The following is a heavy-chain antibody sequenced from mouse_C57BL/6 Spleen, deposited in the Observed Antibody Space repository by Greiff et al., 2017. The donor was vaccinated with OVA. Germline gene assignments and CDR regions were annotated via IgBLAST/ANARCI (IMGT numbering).Heavy chain of an antibody. J-gene: IGHJ2*01. CDR1: GYAFTNYL. CDR2: INPGSGGT. Sequence: VQLQQSGAELVRPGTSVKVSCKASGYAFTNYLIEWVKQRPGQGLEWIGVINPGSGGTNYNEKFKGKATLTADKSSSTAYMQLSSLTSEDSAVYFCARSGDYYASSPFDYWGQGTTLTVSS. V-gene: IGHV1-54*01. D-gene: IGHD1-1*01. CDR3: ARSGDYYASSPFDY.